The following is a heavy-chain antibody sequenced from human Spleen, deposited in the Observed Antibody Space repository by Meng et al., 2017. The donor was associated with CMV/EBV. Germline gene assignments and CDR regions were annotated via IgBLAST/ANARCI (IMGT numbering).Heavy chain of an antibody. D-gene: IGHD6-13*01. V-gene: IGHV3-30-3*01. CDR1: GFTFSEYA. CDR2: ISYDGNNE. J-gene: IGHJ4*02. CDR3: ARSFVTFSSSSIWYLY. Sequence: GGSLRLSCAASGFTFSEYAIHWVRQAPGKGLEWVAIISYDGNNEYYADSVKGRFTVSRDNSENSLYLQMNSLRPEDTAVYYCARSFVTFSSSSIWYLYWGQGALVTVSS.